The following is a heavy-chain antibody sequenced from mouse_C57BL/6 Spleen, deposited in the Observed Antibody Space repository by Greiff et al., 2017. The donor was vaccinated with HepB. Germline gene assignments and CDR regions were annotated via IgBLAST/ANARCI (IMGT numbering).Heavy chain of an antibody. CDR1: GYTFTDYY. Sequence: QVQLQQSGAELVRPGASVKLSCKASGYTFTDYYINWVKQRPGQGLEWIARIYPGSGNTYYNEKFKGKATLTAEKSSSTAYMQLSSLTSEDSAVYFCARSDDYDEEGLDYWGQGTTLTVSS. V-gene: IGHV1-76*01. CDR3: ARSDDYDEEGLDY. J-gene: IGHJ2*01. CDR2: IYPGSGNT. D-gene: IGHD2-4*01.